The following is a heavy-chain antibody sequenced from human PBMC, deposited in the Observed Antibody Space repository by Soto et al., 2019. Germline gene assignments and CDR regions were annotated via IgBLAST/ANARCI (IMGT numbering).Heavy chain of an antibody. Sequence: SETLSLTCSISGGSIGYYYWSWIRQPPGKGLEWIGYIYYSGSTTYNPSLKSRITISVDTSKNKFFLKLSSVTAADTAVYYCARCYGSGSYYNGLFDHWGQGTLVTVSS. D-gene: IGHD3-10*01. J-gene: IGHJ4*02. V-gene: IGHV4-59*01. CDR3: ARCYGSGSYYNGLFDH. CDR1: GGSIGYYY. CDR2: IYYSGST.